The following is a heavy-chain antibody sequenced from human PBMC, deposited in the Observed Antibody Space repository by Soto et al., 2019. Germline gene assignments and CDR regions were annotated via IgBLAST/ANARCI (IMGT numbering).Heavy chain of an antibody. CDR3: ASRDPGTSVDY. CDR2: IYWTGST. D-gene: IGHD1-7*01. Sequence: PLETLSLTCTVSGGSISNYYWSWIRQPPGQGLEWIGGIYWTGSTNYNPSLKSRVTISLDTSENQFSLKVTSLTAADTAVYYCASRDPGTSVDYWGQGTLVTVSS. V-gene: IGHV4-59*08. CDR1: GGSISNYY. J-gene: IGHJ4*02.